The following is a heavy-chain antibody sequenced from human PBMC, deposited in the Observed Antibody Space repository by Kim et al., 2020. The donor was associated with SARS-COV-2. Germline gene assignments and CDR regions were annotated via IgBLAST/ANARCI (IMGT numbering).Heavy chain of an antibody. V-gene: IGHV3-23*01. J-gene: IGHJ4*02. D-gene: IGHD4-17*01. Sequence: ADSVKGRFTISRDNSKNTLYLQMNSLRAEDTAVYYCAKDKDYGDYREFDYWGQGTLVTVSS. CDR3: AKDKDYGDYREFDY.